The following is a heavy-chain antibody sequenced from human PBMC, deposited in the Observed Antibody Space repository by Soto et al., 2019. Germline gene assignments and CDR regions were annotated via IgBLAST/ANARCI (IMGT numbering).Heavy chain of an antibody. CDR3: XXXXXXXXXXXXGXPEHDAFDI. CDR1: GGSFSGYY. Sequence: QVQLQQWGAGLLKPSETLSLTCAVYGGSFSGYYWSWIRQPPGKGLEWIGEINHSGSTNYNPSRKSRVTISVDTSTNQFSLKXSSVXXXXXXXXXXXXXXXXXXXXXXGXPEHDAFDIWGQGTMVTVSS. J-gene: IGHJ3*02. CDR2: INHSGST. V-gene: IGHV4-34*01.